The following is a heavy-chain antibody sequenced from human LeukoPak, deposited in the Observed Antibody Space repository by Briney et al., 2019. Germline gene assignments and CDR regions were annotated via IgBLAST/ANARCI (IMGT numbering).Heavy chain of an antibody. J-gene: IGHJ4*02. CDR2: ISYDGSNK. Sequence: PGGPLRLSCAASGFTFSSYGMHWVRQAPGKGLEWVAVISYDGSNKYYADSVKGRFTISRDNSKNTLYLQMNSLRAEDTAVYYCASGYSGYDFSAPFDYWGQGTLVTVSS. CDR1: GFTFSSYG. V-gene: IGHV3-30*03. CDR3: ASGYSGYDFSAPFDY. D-gene: IGHD5-12*01.